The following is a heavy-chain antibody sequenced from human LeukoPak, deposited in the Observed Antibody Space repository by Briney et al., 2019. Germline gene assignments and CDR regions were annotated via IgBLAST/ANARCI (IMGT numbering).Heavy chain of an antibody. CDR3: ARDVYGSGSYRIHFDY. Sequence: GGSLRLSCAASGFTFSTYWMNWVRQAPGKGLEWVSSISSSSSYIYYADSVKGRFTISRDNAKNSLYLQMDSLRAEDTAVYYCARDVYGSGSYRIHFDYWGQGTLVTASS. D-gene: IGHD3-10*01. J-gene: IGHJ4*02. CDR2: ISSSSSYI. CDR1: GFTFSTYW. V-gene: IGHV3-21*01.